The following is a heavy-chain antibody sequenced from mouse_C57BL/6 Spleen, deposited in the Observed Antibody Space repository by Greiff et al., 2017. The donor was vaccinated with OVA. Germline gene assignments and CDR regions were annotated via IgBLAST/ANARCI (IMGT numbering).Heavy chain of an antibody. V-gene: IGHV3-6*01. CDR3: ARDYDYDEGTWFAY. J-gene: IGHJ3*01. D-gene: IGHD2-4*01. CDR1: GYSITSGYY. CDR2: ISYDGSN. Sequence: EVQRVESGPGLVKPSQSLSLTCSVTGYSITSGYYWNWIRQFPGNKLEWMGYISYDGSNNYNPSLKNRISITRDTSKNQFFLKLNSVTTEDTATYYCARDYDYDEGTWFAYWGQGTLVTVSA.